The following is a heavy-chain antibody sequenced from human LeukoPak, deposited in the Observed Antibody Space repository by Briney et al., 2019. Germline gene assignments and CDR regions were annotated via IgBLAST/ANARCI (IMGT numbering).Heavy chain of an antibody. Sequence: PGGSLRLSCAASGFIFSDYNIHWVRQVPGKGLEWVSIISGDGGRTSYADSVKGRVTISRDNSKNSLYLQMNSLRTEDTAFYYCAKDVSGSIDSWGQGTLVTVSS. J-gene: IGHJ4*02. CDR2: ISGDGGRT. V-gene: IGHV3-43*02. CDR1: GFIFSDYN. CDR3: AKDVSGSIDS. D-gene: IGHD5/OR15-5a*01.